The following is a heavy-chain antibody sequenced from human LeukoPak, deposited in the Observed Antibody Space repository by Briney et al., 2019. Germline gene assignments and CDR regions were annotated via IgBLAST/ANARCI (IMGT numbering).Heavy chain of an antibody. CDR2: INPNSGGT. V-gene: IGHV1-2*02. CDR1: GYTFTGYY. D-gene: IGHD6-19*01. Sequence: ASVKVSCKASGYTFTGYYMHWVRQAPGQGLEWMGWINPNSGGTNYAQKFQGRVTMTRDTSISTAYMELSRLRSDDTAVYYCAKGAQEVAGSHKYYFDYWGQGTLVTVSS. J-gene: IGHJ4*02. CDR3: AKGAQEVAGSHKYYFDY.